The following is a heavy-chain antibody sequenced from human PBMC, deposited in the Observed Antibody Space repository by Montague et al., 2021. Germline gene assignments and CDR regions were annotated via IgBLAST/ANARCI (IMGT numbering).Heavy chain of an antibody. V-gene: IGHV4-39*01. D-gene: IGHD2-15*01. J-gene: IGHJ5*02. CDR3: ARSLYCRGGSCYSGFDP. CDR1: GGSISSASHY. CDR2: IYYNGTT. Sequence: SETLSLTCTVSGGSISSASHYWGWIRQPLGKGLEFIGVIYYNGTTYHNPSLKSRVTVSMDTSKNQFSLKLSSVTAADTAVYYCARSLYCRGGSCYSGFDPWGQGTLVTASS.